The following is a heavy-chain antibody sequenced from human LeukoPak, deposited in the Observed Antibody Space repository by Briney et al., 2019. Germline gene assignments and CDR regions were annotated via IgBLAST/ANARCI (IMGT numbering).Heavy chain of an antibody. Sequence: GGSLRLSCAASGFTFSTFAMIWVRQPPGKGLEWVSSIFPSGGEIHYADSVRGRSTISRDNAKNSLYLHMNSLRADDTALYYCASGSSSWFDYWGQGTLVTVSS. CDR1: GFTFSTFA. V-gene: IGHV3-23*01. J-gene: IGHJ4*02. D-gene: IGHD6-13*01. CDR3: ASGSSSWFDY. CDR2: IFPSGGEI.